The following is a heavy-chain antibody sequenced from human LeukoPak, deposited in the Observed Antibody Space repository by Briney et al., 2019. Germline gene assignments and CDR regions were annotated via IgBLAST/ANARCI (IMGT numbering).Heavy chain of an antibody. Sequence: SETLSLTCAVSGYSISSGYYWGWIRQPPGKGLEWIGSIYHSGSTYYNPSLKSRVTISVDTSKNQFSLKLSSVTAADTAVYYCAGEQGVGGDYFDYWGQGTLVTVSS. J-gene: IGHJ4*02. D-gene: IGHD3-16*01. CDR1: GYSISSGYY. CDR3: AGEQGVGGDYFDY. V-gene: IGHV4-38-2*02. CDR2: IYHSGST.